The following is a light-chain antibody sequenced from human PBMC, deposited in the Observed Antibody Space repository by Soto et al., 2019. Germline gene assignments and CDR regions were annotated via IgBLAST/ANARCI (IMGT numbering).Light chain of an antibody. CDR3: QQSSNSIT. Sequence: EIVLTQSPATLSLSPGERATLSCRASQSVSSYLAWYQQKPGQAPRLLIYDASNRATGIPARFSGSGSGTALTLTISSPEAEDFAVYYWQQSSNSITFGQGTRLEIK. J-gene: IGKJ5*01. V-gene: IGKV3-11*01. CDR1: QSVSSY. CDR2: DAS.